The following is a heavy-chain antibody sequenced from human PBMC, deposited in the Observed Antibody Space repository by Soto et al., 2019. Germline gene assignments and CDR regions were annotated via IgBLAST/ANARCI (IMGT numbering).Heavy chain of an antibody. Sequence: GGSLRLSCAASGFTFSSYSMNWVRQAPGKGLEWVSYISSSSSTIYYADSVKGRFTISRDNAKNSLYLQMNSLRDEDTAVYYCARDLGAQQWLPYYYYYGMDVWGQGTTVTVSS. J-gene: IGHJ6*02. CDR2: ISSSSSTI. V-gene: IGHV3-48*02. D-gene: IGHD6-19*01. CDR3: ARDLGAQQWLPYYYYYGMDV. CDR1: GFTFSSYS.